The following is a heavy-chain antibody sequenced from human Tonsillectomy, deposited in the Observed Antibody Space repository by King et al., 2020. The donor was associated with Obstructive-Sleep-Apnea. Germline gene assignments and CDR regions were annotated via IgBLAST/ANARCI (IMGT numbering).Heavy chain of an antibody. CDR3: ATLTYSSSWTDY. CDR1: GFTFSSYA. J-gene: IGHJ4*02. V-gene: IGHV3-30-3*01. CDR2: ISNDGANK. D-gene: IGHD6-13*01. Sequence: VQLVESGGGVVQPGRSLRLSCAASGFTFSSYAMHWVRQAPGKGLEWVSVISNDGANKDYADSVKGRFTISRDNSKNILYLQINNLRTEDTAVYYCATLTYSSSWTDYWGQGTLVTVSS.